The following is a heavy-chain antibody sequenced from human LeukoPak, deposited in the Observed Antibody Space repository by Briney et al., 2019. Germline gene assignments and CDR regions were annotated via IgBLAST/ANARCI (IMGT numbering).Heavy chain of an antibody. CDR2: ISYDGTYK. V-gene: IGHV3-30*03. CDR1: GFTFSSYG. CDR3: ARGAHKRDDYGGFFDY. D-gene: IGHD4-23*01. Sequence: PGGTLRLSCAASGFTFSSYGMSWVRQAPGKGLEWLAGISYDGTYKYYADSVKGRFTISRDNSENTLYLQMNSLRPEDTAVYYCARGAHKRDDYGGFFDYWGQGTLVTVSS. J-gene: IGHJ4*02.